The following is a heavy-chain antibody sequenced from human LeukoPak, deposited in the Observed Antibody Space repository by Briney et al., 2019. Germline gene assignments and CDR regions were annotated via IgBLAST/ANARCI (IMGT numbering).Heavy chain of an antibody. D-gene: IGHD6-6*01. V-gene: IGHV4-59*01. Sequence: KTSETLSLTCTVSGGSISSYYWSWIRQPPGKGLEWIGYIYYSGSTNYNPSLKSRVTISVGTSKNQFSLKLSSVTAADTAVYYCARAPRDSSSYVFRFDYWGQGTLVTVSS. J-gene: IGHJ4*02. CDR2: IYYSGST. CDR1: GGSISSYY. CDR3: ARAPRDSSSYVFRFDY.